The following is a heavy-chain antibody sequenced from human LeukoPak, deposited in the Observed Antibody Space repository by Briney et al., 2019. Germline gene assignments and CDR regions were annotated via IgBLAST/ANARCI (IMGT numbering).Heavy chain of an antibody. CDR2: FYYSGST. D-gene: IGHD5-24*01. V-gene: IGHV4-59*01. Sequence: SETLSLTCSVSGDSISRNYWTWIRQPPGKGLEWIGHFYYSGSTSYNPSLKSRVTISADTSKNQFSLKLTSVTAADTAAYYCADRDGVYWGQGILVTVSS. CDR3: ADRDGVY. J-gene: IGHJ4*02. CDR1: GDSISRNY.